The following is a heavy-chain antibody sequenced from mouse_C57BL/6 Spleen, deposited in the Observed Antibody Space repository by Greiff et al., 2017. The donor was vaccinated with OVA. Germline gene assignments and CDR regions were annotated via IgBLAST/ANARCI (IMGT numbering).Heavy chain of an antibody. V-gene: IGHV1-82*01. CDR1: GYAFSSSW. Sequence: LQESGPELVKPGASVKISCKASGYAFSSSWMNWVKQRPGKGLEWIGRIYPGDGDTNYNGKFKGKATLTADKSSSTAYMQLSSLTSEDSAVYFCARGGLQGAMDYWGQGTSVTVSS. J-gene: IGHJ4*01. D-gene: IGHD2-13*01. CDR2: IYPGDGDT. CDR3: ARGGLQGAMDY.